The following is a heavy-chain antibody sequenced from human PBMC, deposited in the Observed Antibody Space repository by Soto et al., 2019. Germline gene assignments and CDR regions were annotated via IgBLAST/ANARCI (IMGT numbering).Heavy chain of an antibody. V-gene: IGHV1-2*04. Sequence: GASVKVSCKASGYTFTGYYMHWVRQAPGQGLEWMGWINPNSGGTNYAQKFQGWVTMTRDTSISTAYMELSRLRSDDTAVYFCSRGPKAATGPFYYYCGIDVWGQGTTVTVS. CDR1: GYTFTGYY. CDR2: INPNSGGT. CDR3: SRGPKAATGPFYYYCGIDV. J-gene: IGHJ6*02. D-gene: IGHD6-13*01.